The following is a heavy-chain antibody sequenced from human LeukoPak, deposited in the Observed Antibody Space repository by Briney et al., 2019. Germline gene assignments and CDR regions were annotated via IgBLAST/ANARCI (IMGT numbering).Heavy chain of an antibody. D-gene: IGHD3-3*01. CDR2: ISWNSGSI. Sequence: GRSLRLSCAASGFTFDDYAMHWVRQAPGKGLEWVSGISWNSGSIGYADSVKGRFTISRDNAKNSLYLQMNSLRAEDTALYYCAKARLRFLDPNWFDPWGRGTLVTVSS. CDR3: AKARLRFLDPNWFDP. CDR1: GFTFDDYA. J-gene: IGHJ5*02. V-gene: IGHV3-9*01.